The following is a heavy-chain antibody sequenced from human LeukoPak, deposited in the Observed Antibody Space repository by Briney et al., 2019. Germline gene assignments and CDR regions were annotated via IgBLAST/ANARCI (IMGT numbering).Heavy chain of an antibody. J-gene: IGHJ3*02. V-gene: IGHV4-34*01. Sequence: SETLSLTCAVYGGSFSGYYWSWIRQPPGKGLEWIGEINHSGSTNYNPSLKSRVTISVDTSKNQFSLKLSSVTAADTAVYYCRYHPDAFDIWGQGTMVTVSS. D-gene: IGHD1-14*01. CDR2: INHSGST. CDR1: GGSFSGYY. CDR3: RYHPDAFDI.